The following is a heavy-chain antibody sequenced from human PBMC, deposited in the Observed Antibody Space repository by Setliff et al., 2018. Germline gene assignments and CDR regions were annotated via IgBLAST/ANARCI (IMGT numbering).Heavy chain of an antibody. J-gene: IGHJ4*02. V-gene: IGHV1-69*06. CDR2: IIPIFGTA. D-gene: IGHD2-15*01. CDR3: ARGNLHGGNTLNYRHFDY. Sequence: ASVKVSCKASGYTFTGYYMHWVRQAPGQGLEWMGGIIPIFGTANYAQKFQGRVTITADKSTSTAYMELSSLRSEDTAVYYCARGNLHGGNTLNYRHFDYWGQGTLVTVSS. CDR1: GYTFTGYY.